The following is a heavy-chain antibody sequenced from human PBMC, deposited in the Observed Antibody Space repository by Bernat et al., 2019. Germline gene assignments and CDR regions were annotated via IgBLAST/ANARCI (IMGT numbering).Heavy chain of an antibody. D-gene: IGHD6-19*01. Sequence: EVQLVQSGAEVNKPGESLKISCKGSGYSFTTSWIGWVRQTPGKGLEWMGIIYPSDSNTRYSPSFQGQVIISVDKSISTAYLQWNSLKASDTAIYYCAAKMSGGWYDAFDVWGHGTMVTVSS. CDR1: GYSFTTSW. CDR3: AAKMSGGWYDAFDV. CDR2: IYPSDSNT. J-gene: IGHJ3*01. V-gene: IGHV5-51*01.